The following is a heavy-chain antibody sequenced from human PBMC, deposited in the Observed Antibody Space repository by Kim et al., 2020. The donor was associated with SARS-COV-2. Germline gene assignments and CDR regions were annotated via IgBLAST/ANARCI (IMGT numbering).Heavy chain of an antibody. CDR2: IGTAGDT. CDR3: ARDKSYYGMDV. V-gene: IGHV3-13*01. CDR1: GFTFSSYD. J-gene: IGHJ6*02. Sequence: GGSLRLSCAASGFTFSSYDMHWVRQATGKGLEWVSAIGTAGDTYYPGSVKGRFTISRENAKNSLYLQMNSLRAGDTAVYYCARDKSYYGMDVWGQGTTVTVSS.